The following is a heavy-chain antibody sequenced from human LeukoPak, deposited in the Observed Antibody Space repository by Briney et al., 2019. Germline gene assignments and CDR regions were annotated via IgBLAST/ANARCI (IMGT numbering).Heavy chain of an antibody. Sequence: GRSLRLSCTVSGFTFNNYGMHWVRQAPGKGLEWVAVISNDGTDTHYADSVKGRFTISRENSKNTMYLQMNSLRAEDTAVYYCARALFAGAFYGMDVWGQGTTVTVSS. J-gene: IGHJ6*02. CDR2: ISNDGTDT. D-gene: IGHD3-10*01. CDR3: ARALFAGAFYGMDV. V-gene: IGHV3-30*03. CDR1: GFTFNNYG.